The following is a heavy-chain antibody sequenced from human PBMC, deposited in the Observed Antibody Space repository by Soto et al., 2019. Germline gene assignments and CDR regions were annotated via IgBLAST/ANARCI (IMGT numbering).Heavy chain of an antibody. CDR2: IFYRGST. D-gene: IGHD6-19*01. J-gene: IGHJ4*02. CDR3: ARNVPGSATTSFDF. Sequence: SETLSLTCTVSGASISSSSNFWGCIRQAPGKGLEWIGSIFYRGSTYYNPSLKSRATISVDASKNQFSLNLRSVTAADTAVYYCARNVPGSATTSFDFWGQGTLVTVSS. V-gene: IGHV4-39*01. CDR1: GASISSSSNF.